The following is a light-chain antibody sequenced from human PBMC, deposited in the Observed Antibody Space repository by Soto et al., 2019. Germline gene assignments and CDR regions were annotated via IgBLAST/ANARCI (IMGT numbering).Light chain of an antibody. CDR3: QQRSNWPPT. J-gene: IGKJ1*01. CDR2: GAS. V-gene: IGKV3D-20*02. CDR1: QSISSSF. Sequence: EIVLTQSPGILSLSPGERAPLSCGASQSISSSFLAWYQQKPGQAPRLLIYGASTRATGIPARFSGSGSGTDFTLTITSLEPEDFAVYYCQQRSNWPPTFGQGTKVDIK.